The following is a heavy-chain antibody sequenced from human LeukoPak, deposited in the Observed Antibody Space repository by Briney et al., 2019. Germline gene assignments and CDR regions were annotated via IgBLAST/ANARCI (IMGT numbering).Heavy chain of an antibody. Sequence: ASVKVSCKASGYTFTSYYMHWVRQAPGQGLEWMGIINPSGGSTSYAQKFQGRVTMTRDTSTSTVYMELCSLRSEDTAVYYCARVPAAAGTDDAFDIWGQRTMVTVSS. J-gene: IGHJ3*02. V-gene: IGHV1-46*01. CDR2: INPSGGST. CDR3: ARVPAAAGTDDAFDI. D-gene: IGHD6-13*01. CDR1: GYTFTSYY.